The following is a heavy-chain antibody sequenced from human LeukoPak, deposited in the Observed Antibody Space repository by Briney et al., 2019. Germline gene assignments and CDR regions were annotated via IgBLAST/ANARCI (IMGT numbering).Heavy chain of an antibody. Sequence: PGGSLRLSCAASEFTFSNAWMNWVRQAPGKGLEWVGRIKSKTNGGTTDYAAPVKGRFTISRDNSKNTLYLQMNSLRAEDTAVYYCAKTGYYYDSSGYYRGGVDDAFDIWGQGTMVTVSS. CDR2: IKSKTNGGTT. CDR3: AKTGYYYDSSGYYRGGVDDAFDI. V-gene: IGHV3-15*01. CDR1: EFTFSNAW. J-gene: IGHJ3*02. D-gene: IGHD3-22*01.